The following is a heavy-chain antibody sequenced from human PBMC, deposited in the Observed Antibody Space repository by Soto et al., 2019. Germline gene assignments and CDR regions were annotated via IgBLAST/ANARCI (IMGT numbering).Heavy chain of an antibody. CDR1: GGTFSSYT. CDR3: ARDMGIVVVPAASNWFDP. Sequence: QVQLVQSGAEVKKPGSSVKVSCTASGGTFSSYTISWVRQAPGQGLEWMGRIIPILGIANYAQKFQGRVTITADKSTSTDYMELSSLRSEDTAVYYCARDMGIVVVPAASNWFDPWGQGTLVTVSS. D-gene: IGHD2-2*03. J-gene: IGHJ5*02. CDR2: IIPILGIA. V-gene: IGHV1-69*08.